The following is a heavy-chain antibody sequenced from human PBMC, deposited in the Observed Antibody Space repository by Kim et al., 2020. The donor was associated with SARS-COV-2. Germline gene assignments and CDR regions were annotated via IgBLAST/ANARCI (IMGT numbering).Heavy chain of an antibody. CDR3: ARSGSGYSGYDSDPYFDY. J-gene: IGHJ4*02. CDR2: IYYSGST. D-gene: IGHD5-12*01. Sequence: SETLSLTCTVSGGSISSYYWSWIRQPPGKGLEWIGYIYYSGSTNYNPSLKSRVTISVDTSKNQFSLKLSSVTAADTAVYYCARSGSGYSGYDSDPYFDYWGQGTLVTVSS. CDR1: GGSISSYY. V-gene: IGHV4-59*08.